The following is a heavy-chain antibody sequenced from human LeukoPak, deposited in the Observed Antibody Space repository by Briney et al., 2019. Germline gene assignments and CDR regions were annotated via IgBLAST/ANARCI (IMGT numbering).Heavy chain of an antibody. CDR3: ARASSVPAATMDDY. D-gene: IGHD2-2*01. Sequence: ASVKVSCKTSGYTFATYFMHWVRQAPGQGLEWMGWINPNSGGTNYAQKFQGRVTMTRDTSISTAYMELSRLRSDDTAVYYCARASSVPAATMDDYWGQGTLVTVSS. CDR2: INPNSGGT. V-gene: IGHV1-2*02. J-gene: IGHJ4*02. CDR1: GYTFATYF.